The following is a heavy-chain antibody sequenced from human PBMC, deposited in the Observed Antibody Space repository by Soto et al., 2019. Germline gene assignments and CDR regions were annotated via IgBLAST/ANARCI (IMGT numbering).Heavy chain of an antibody. Sequence: EVQLLESGGGLVQPGGSLRLSCAASGFTFSSYAMSWVRQAPGKGLEWVSAISGSGGSTYYADSVKGRFTISRDNSKNTLYLQMNRLRAEDTAVYYCAKGQEPTYYYYYMDVWGKGTTVTVSS. V-gene: IGHV3-23*01. CDR1: GFTFSSYA. D-gene: IGHD1-1*01. CDR3: AKGQEPTYYYYYMDV. CDR2: ISGSGGST. J-gene: IGHJ6*03.